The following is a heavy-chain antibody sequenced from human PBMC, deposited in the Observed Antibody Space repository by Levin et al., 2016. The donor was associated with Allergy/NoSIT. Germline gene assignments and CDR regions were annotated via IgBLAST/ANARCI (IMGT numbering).Heavy chain of an antibody. Sequence: GGSLRLSCAASGFTFSTSGMHWVRQAPGRGLEWVAVISYDGSLTYYADSLEGRFTISRDNSKNTLYLQMNSLRPEDTAVYFCAKGKVTAAGTYSGMDVWGQGTTVTVSS. CDR1: GFTFSTSG. V-gene: IGHV3-30*18. CDR3: AKGKVTAAGTYSGMDV. J-gene: IGHJ6*02. CDR2: ISYDGSLT. D-gene: IGHD6-13*01.